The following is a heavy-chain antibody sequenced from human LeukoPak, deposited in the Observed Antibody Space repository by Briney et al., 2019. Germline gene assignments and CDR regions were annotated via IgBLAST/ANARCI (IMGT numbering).Heavy chain of an antibody. CDR2: ISYDGSNK. CDR3: ARDFFHSSESRPFDY. Sequence: PGGSLRLSCAASGFTFSSYGMHWVRQAPGKGLEWVAVISYDGSNKYYADSVKGRFTISRDNSKNTLYLQMNSLRAEDTAVYYCARDFFHSSESRPFDYWGQGTLVTVSS. J-gene: IGHJ4*02. V-gene: IGHV3-30*03. CDR1: GFTFSSYG. D-gene: IGHD3-22*01.